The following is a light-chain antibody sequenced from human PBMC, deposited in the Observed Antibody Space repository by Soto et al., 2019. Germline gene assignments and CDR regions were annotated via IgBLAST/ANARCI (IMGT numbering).Light chain of an antibody. V-gene: IGKV3-11*01. J-gene: IGKJ5*01. Sequence: EIVLTQSPATLSLSPGERATLSCRASQSVSSYLAWYQQKPGQAPRLLIYDASNRATDIPARFSGSGSGTDFTLTISSLEPEDFAVYYCQQRSNWLPFGQGTRLEIK. CDR1: QSVSSY. CDR2: DAS. CDR3: QQRSNWLP.